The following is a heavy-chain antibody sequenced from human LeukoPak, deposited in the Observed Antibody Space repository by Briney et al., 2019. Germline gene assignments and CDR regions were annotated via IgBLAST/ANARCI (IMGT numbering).Heavy chain of an antibody. V-gene: IGHV1-8*01. J-gene: IGHJ3*02. CDR1: GYIFTNYA. Sequence: GASVKVSCKASGYIFTNYAINWVRQATGQGLEWMGWMNPKSDNTGYAQKFQGRVTMTRNTSISTAYMQLSSLRSEDTAVYYCARLGKYCSTTNCSRNDALDIWGQGTLVTVSS. CDR3: ARLGKYCSTTNCSRNDALDI. D-gene: IGHD2-2*01. CDR2: MNPKSDNT.